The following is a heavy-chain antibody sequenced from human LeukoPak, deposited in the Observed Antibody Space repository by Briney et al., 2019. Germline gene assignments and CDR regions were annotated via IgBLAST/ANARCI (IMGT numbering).Heavy chain of an antibody. Sequence: SETLSLTCTVSGDSISSSSYYWEWIRQPPGKGLEWIGTIYYSGSTYYNPSLKSRVTISLDTSKNQFSLKVSSVTAADTAVYYCARVKRKYQLLKPLHETPSHYFDYWGQGTLVTVSS. V-gene: IGHV4-39*07. D-gene: IGHD2-2*01. CDR3: ARVKRKYQLLKPLHETPSHYFDY. CDR1: GDSISSSSYY. CDR2: IYYSGST. J-gene: IGHJ4*02.